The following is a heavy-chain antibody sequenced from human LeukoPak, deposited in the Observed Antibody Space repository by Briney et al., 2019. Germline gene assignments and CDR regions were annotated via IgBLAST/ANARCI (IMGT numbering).Heavy chain of an antibody. J-gene: IGHJ3*02. V-gene: IGHV4-39*07. CDR3: AGAYCGGDCYSGRAFDI. CDR2: SFYSAST. CDR1: GGSISSSSYY. Sequence: WETLSLTCIVSGGSISSSSYYWGWIRQPPGKDLEWIGSSFYSASTYYSPSLKSRVTISVDTSKNQLSLKLSSVTAADTAVYYCAGAYCGGDCYSGRAFDIWGQGTMVNVSS. D-gene: IGHD2-21*02.